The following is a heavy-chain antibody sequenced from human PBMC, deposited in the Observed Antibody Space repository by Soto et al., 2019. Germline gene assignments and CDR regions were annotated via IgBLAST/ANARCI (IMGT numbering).Heavy chain of an antibody. D-gene: IGHD5-12*01. CDR2: ISSYNGDT. CDR3: AREGVAPYYYYGMDV. J-gene: IGHJ6*02. V-gene: IGHV1-18*01. CDR1: GYSFTRSG. Sequence: QVQLVQSGAEVKKPRASVKVSCKTSGYSFTRSGISWVREAPGQGTEWMGWISSYNGDTNYAQTFQGRVTMTTDTSTSTAYMELRSLRSDDTAVYYCAREGVAPYYYYGMDVWGQGTPVTVSS.